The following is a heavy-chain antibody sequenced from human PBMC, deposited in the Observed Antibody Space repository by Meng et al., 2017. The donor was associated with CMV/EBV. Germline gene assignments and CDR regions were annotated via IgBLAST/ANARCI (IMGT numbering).Heavy chain of an antibody. V-gene: IGHV4-34*01. J-gene: IGHJ4*02. CDR3: ASSLTYPDY. D-gene: IGHD2-15*01. Sequence: VQLQQGGAGLLKPSDTLSRTCAVYGGSFSGYYWSWIRQPPGKGLEWIGEINHSGSTNYNPSLKSRVTISVDTSKNQFSLKLSSVTAADTAVYYCASSLTYPDYWGQGTLVTVSS. CDR2: INHSGST. CDR1: GGSFSGYY.